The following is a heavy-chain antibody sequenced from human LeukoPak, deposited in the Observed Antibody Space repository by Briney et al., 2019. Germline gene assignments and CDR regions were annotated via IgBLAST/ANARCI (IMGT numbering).Heavy chain of an antibody. CDR1: GGSISSYY. V-gene: IGHV4-59*01. Sequence: SETLSLTCTVSGGSISSYYWSWIRQPPGKGLEWIGYIHYSGSTNYNPSLKSRVTISVDTSKNQFSLKLSSVTAAETAVYYCARNQGVLGTVNTGYYYYMDVWGKGTTVTVSS. CDR3: ARNQGVLGTVNTGYYYYMDV. D-gene: IGHD4-17*01. CDR2: IHYSGST. J-gene: IGHJ6*03.